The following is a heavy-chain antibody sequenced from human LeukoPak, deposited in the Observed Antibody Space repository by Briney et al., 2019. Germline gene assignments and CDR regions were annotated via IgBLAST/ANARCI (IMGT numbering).Heavy chain of an antibody. Sequence: ASVKVSCKASGYTFTSYDINWVRQATGQGLEWTGWMNPNSGNTGYAQKFQGRVTMTRNTSISTAYMELSSLRSEDTAVYYCARGIAAAGTIVSPSDYWGQGTLVTVSS. CDR1: GYTFTSYD. V-gene: IGHV1-8*01. CDR3: ARGIAAAGTIVSPSDY. D-gene: IGHD6-13*01. CDR2: MNPNSGNT. J-gene: IGHJ4*02.